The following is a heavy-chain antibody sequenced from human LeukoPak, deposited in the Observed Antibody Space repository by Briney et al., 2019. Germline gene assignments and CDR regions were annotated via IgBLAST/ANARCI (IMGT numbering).Heavy chain of an antibody. Sequence: SETLSLTCSVSGGSISNYFWGWLRQPAGKGLEWIGRLSASGTTNYNPSLRSRVTIAVDTSNNQLSLRVSSVTAADTAVYYCARGSSGYCSAASCFRPEDAFGIWGQGTVVTVS. CDR2: LSASGTT. CDR1: GGSISNYF. CDR3: ARGSSGYCSAASCFRPEDAFGI. D-gene: IGHD2-15*01. J-gene: IGHJ3*02. V-gene: IGHV4-4*07.